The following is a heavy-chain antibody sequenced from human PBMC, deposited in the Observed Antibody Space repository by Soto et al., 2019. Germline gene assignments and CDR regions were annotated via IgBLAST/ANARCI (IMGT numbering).Heavy chain of an antibody. CDR2: IKQDGSEK. CDR1: GFTFSTYW. Sequence: EVQLVESGGGLVQPGGSLRLSCAASGFTFSTYWMTWVRQAPGKGLEWVANIKQDGSEKYYVDSVKGRFTISRDNAKNSLYLQTVCLRAEETAVSSFAGGMWANLWDYWGQGILVTVSS. J-gene: IGHJ4*02. CDR3: AGGMWANLWDY. D-gene: IGHD2-21*01. V-gene: IGHV3-7*04.